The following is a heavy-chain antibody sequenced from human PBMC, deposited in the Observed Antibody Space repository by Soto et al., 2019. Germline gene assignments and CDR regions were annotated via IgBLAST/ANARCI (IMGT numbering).Heavy chain of an antibody. Sequence: QVHLVQSGAEVKKPGASVKVSCKASGYSFTSYGIGWVRQAPGQGLEWMGWISPYNGNTYYAQKYQGRVTMTTDTSTNTVYMELRSLKSDDTAVYYCARDQSFASNYYSGIDVWGQGTTVTVSS. V-gene: IGHV1-18*01. CDR3: ARDQSFASNYYSGIDV. D-gene: IGHD3-3*02. J-gene: IGHJ6*02. CDR1: GYSFTSYG. CDR2: ISPYNGNT.